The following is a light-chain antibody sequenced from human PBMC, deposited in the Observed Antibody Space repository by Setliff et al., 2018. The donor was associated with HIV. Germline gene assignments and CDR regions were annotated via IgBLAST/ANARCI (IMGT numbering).Light chain of an antibody. V-gene: IGLV2-23*02. Sequence: QSVLTQPASVSGSPGQSITISCTGTNSDVGSYNFVSWYQLHPGKAPKLMIYEVNNRPSGVSNRFSGSKSGNTASLTISGLQAEDEADYYCCSYAGSSTYVFGTGTKVTAL. CDR3: CSYAGSSTYV. CDR2: EVN. CDR1: NSDVGSYNF. J-gene: IGLJ1*01.